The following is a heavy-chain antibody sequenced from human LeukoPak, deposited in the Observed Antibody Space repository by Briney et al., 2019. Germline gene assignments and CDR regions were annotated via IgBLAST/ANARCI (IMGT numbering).Heavy chain of an antibody. V-gene: IGHV3-23*01. D-gene: IGHD3-3*01. J-gene: IGHJ4*02. Sequence: GGSLRLSCAASGFTFSNYAMSWVRQAPGKGLEWVSTISGSGGSTYYADSVKGQFTISRDNSKNRVYLQMNSLRAEDTAVYYCAKEEWLLAVYFDYWGQGTLVTVSS. CDR1: GFTFSNYA. CDR3: AKEEWLLAVYFDY. CDR2: ISGSGGST.